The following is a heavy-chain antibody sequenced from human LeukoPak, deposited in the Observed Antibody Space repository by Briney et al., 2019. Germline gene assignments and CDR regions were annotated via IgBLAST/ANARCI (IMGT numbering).Heavy chain of an antibody. CDR1: GFTFSSYW. CDR2: IKQDGSEK. J-gene: IGHJ4*02. V-gene: IGHV3-7*03. Sequence: GGSLRLSCAASGFTFSSYWMSWVRQAPGKGLEWVANIKQDGSEKYYVDSVKGRFTISRDNSKNTLYLQINSLRAEDTAVYYCARRAGAYSHPYDYWGQGTLVTVSS. D-gene: IGHD1-26*01. CDR3: ARRAGAYSHPYDY.